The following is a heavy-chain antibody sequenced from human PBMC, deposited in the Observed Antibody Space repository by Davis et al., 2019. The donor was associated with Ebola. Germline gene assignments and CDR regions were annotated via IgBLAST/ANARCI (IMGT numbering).Heavy chain of an antibody. Sequence: ASVKVSCKASGYTFTSYYMHWVRQAPGQGLEWMGIINPSGGSTSYAQKFQGRVTMTRDTSTSTVYMELSSLRTEDTAVYYCARGYPWDIVVVPAAISWFDPWGQGTLVTVSS. CDR1: GYTFTSYY. J-gene: IGHJ5*02. CDR3: ARGYPWDIVVVPAAISWFDP. CDR2: INPSGGST. V-gene: IGHV1-46*01. D-gene: IGHD2-2*02.